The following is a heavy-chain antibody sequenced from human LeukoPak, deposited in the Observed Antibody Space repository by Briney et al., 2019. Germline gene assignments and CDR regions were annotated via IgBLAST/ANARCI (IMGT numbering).Heavy chain of an antibody. CDR3: ARDGGYCTSPSCSFNWFDP. J-gene: IGHJ5*02. Sequence: PSETLSLTCAVSGGSISSSSYYWGWIRQPPGKGLEWIGSTYYSGSTYYNPSLKSRVTISVDTSKNQFSLKLSSVTAADTAVYYCARDGGYCTSPSCSFNWFDPWGQGTLVTVSS. CDR2: TYYSGST. CDR1: GGSISSSSYY. V-gene: IGHV4-39*07. D-gene: IGHD2-2*01.